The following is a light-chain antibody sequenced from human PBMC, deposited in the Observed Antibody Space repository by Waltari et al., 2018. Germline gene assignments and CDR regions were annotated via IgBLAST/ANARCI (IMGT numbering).Light chain of an antibody. V-gene: IGLV1-40*01. CDR3: QSFDSSLDGYV. CDR2: ANN. CDR1: SSNIGPYYH. Sequence: QSVLTQPPSVSGAPGQRVTISCTGSSSNIGPYYHVHWYKHLPGTAPKVLIYANNNRPSGVPDRFSGSKSGASASLAITGLQAEDEADYYCQSFDSSLDGYVFGTGTKVTVL. J-gene: IGLJ1*01.